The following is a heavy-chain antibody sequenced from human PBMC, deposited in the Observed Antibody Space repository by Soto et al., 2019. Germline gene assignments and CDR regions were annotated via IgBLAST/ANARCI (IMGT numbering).Heavy chain of an antibody. CDR1: GFTFSDYY. J-gene: IGHJ6*02. CDR2: ISSSGSTI. CDR3: ASVVVVVPAAIGNYYYGMDV. Sequence: PGGPLRLSCAASGFTFSDYYMSWILQAPGKGLEWVSYISSSGSTIYYADSVKGRFTISRDNAKNSLYLQMNSLRAEDTAVYYCASVVVVVPAAIGNYYYGMDVWGQGTTVTVSS. D-gene: IGHD2-2*02. V-gene: IGHV3-11*01.